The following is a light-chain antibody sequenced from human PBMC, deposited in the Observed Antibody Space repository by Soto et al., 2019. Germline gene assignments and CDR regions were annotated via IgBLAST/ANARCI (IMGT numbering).Light chain of an antibody. CDR3: QQYDSYLRT. J-gene: IGKJ1*01. Sequence: DIQMTQSPSTLSASVGDRVTITCRASQSISTWLAWYQHKPGRAPRLLICDASSLESGVPSRFSGSGSGTEFTLTISGLQPEDFGTYYCQQYDSYLRTFGQGTKVEIK. CDR2: DAS. V-gene: IGKV1-5*01. CDR1: QSISTW.